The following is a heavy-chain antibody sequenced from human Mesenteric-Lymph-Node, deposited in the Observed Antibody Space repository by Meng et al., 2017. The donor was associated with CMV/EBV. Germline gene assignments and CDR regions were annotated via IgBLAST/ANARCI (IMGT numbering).Heavy chain of an antibody. CDR1: GGTFSSYA. V-gene: IGHV1-69*04. Sequence: CKASGGTFSSYAIGWVRQAPGQGLEWMGRIIPILGIANYAQKFQGRATITADKSTSTAYMELSSLRSEDTAVYYCARMDIVAKHYFDYWGQGTLVTVSS. J-gene: IGHJ4*02. CDR3: ARMDIVAKHYFDY. CDR2: IIPILGIA. D-gene: IGHD5-12*01.